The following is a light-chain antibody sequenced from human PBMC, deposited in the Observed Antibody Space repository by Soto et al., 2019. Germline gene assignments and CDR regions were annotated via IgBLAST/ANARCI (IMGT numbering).Light chain of an antibody. V-gene: IGKV3-11*01. CDR1: QYINTR. CDR2: QTS. Sequence: EIVLTQSPATLSSFPGDRVTLSCRASQYINTRLAWYQHRPGQSPRLLIYQTSLRAAGIPARFSASGSGTDFTLTISDVQPEDFALYYCQQYNNWPFTFGPGTKVDIK. J-gene: IGKJ3*01. CDR3: QQYNNWPFT.